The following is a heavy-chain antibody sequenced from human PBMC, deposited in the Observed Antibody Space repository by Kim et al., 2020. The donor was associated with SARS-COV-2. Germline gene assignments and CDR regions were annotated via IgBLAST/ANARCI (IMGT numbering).Heavy chain of an antibody. CDR1: GASISGYY. Sequence: SETLSLTCTVSGASISGYYWGWIRQPPGKGLEYIGYIFYTGRTNYNPPLKIRVTISFDKSKNKFSLHLNSVTAADTDVYYCARGSTFYYAAGTYFKPWGYFDFWGRGTLVTVSS. V-gene: IGHV4-59*01. J-gene: IGHJ4*02. CDR3: ARGSTFYYAAGTYFKPWGYFDF. D-gene: IGHD3-10*01. CDR2: IFYTGRT.